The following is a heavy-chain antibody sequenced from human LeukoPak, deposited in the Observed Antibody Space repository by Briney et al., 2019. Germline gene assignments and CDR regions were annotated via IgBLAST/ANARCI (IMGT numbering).Heavy chain of an antibody. J-gene: IGHJ5*02. CDR2: IYYSGST. V-gene: IGHV4-59*08. CDR3: ARGHQGLDP. Sequence: SETLSLTCTVSGGSMSGYSWSWIRQPPGKTLEWIGYIYYSGSTNYNSSLKSRVTISVDTPKNQLSLKLSSVTAADTAVYYCARGHQGLDPWGQGALVTVSS. CDR1: GGSMSGYS.